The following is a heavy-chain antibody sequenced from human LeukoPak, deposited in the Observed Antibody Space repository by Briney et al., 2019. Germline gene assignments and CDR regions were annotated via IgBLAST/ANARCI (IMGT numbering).Heavy chain of an antibody. J-gene: IGHJ3*02. CDR3: ARVGSYAFDI. CDR1: GGSVSSGSYY. Sequence: PSETLSLTCTVSGGSVSSGSYYWSWIRQPPGKGLEYIGYIYYSGSTNYNPSLKSRVTISVDTSKNQFSLKLNSVTAADTALYYCARVGSYAFDIWGQGTMVTVSS. V-gene: IGHV4-61*01. CDR2: IYYSGST.